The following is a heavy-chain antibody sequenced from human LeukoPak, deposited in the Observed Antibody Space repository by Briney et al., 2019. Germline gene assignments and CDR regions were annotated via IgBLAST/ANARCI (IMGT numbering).Heavy chain of an antibody. V-gene: IGHV4-34*01. CDR2: INHSGST. Sequence: SETLSLTCAVYGGSFSGYYWSWLRQPPGKGLEWIGEINHSGSTNYNPSLKSRVTISVDTSKNQFSLKLSSVTAADTAVYYCARVPRWYQLLYCHAFDIWGQGTMVTVSS. D-gene: IGHD2-2*02. CDR3: ARVPRWYQLLYCHAFDI. J-gene: IGHJ3*02. CDR1: GGSFSGYY.